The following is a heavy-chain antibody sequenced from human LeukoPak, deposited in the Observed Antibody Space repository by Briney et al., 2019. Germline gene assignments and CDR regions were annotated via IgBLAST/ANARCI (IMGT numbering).Heavy chain of an antibody. CDR1: GFTVSSNY. CDR2: IYSGGST. Sequence: GGSLRLSCAASGFTVSSNYMSWVRQAPGKGLEWVSDIYSGGSTYYAASVKGRFTISRDNSKNTPYLQMNSLRSEDTAVYYCARERGYSYVIDYWGQGTLVTVSS. D-gene: IGHD5-18*01. V-gene: IGHV3-53*01. J-gene: IGHJ4*02. CDR3: ARERGYSYVIDY.